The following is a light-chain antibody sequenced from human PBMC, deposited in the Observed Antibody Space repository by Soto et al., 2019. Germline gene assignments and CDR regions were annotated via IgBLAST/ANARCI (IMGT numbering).Light chain of an antibody. Sequence: QSALTQPASVSGSPGQSITISCTGTSSDVGGHNYVSWYQQHPGKAPKLMIYEVNNRPSGVSNRFSGSKSGNTASLTISGLQAEDEADYYCNSFASGSTLSVFGTGTKVTVL. CDR3: NSFASGSTLSV. CDR1: SSDVGGHNY. J-gene: IGLJ1*01. CDR2: EVN. V-gene: IGLV2-14*01.